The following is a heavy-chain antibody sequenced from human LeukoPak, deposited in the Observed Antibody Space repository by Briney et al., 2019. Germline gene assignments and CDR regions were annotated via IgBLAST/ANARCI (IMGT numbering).Heavy chain of an antibody. V-gene: IGHV3-7*01. CDR2: INLDESDK. D-gene: IGHD3-16*01. CDR1: GSTFSNYW. CDR3: ARGSATSVGVDY. J-gene: IGHJ4*02. Sequence: GGSLRLSCVASGSTFSNYWMHWVRRAPGKGREWVANINLDESDKNYLDSVKGRFTISRDNAEKSLYLQMKSLRAEDTAVYFCARGSATSVGVDYWGQGTLVTVSS.